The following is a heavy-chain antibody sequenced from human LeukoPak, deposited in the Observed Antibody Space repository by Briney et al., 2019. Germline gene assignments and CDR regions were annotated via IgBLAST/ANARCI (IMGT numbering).Heavy chain of an antibody. CDR3: VRGYSYGWFDP. CDR1: GFTFSSYA. J-gene: IGHJ5*02. Sequence: GGSLRLSCAASGFTFSSYAMHWVRQAPGKGLEWVAVISYDGSNKYYADSVKGRFTISRDNSKNTLYLKMNSLRAEDTAVYYCVRGYSYGWFDPWGKGTLVTVSS. CDR2: ISYDGSNK. D-gene: IGHD5-18*01. V-gene: IGHV3-30*04.